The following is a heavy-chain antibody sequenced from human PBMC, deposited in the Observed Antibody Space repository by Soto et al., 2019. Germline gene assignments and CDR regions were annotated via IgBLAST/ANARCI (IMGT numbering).Heavy chain of an antibody. J-gene: IGHJ4*02. CDR1: GYTFTSYG. D-gene: IGHD2-15*01. V-gene: IGHV1-18*01. Sequence: QVQLVQSGAEVKKPGPSVKVSCKASGYTFTSYGISWVRQAPGQGHEWMGWISAYNGNTNYAQKLQGRVTMTTNTSASRAYMELSSLRSDDTAVYYCARDYCSGGSCYVDYWGQGTRVTVSS. CDR2: ISAYNGNT. CDR3: ARDYCSGGSCYVDY.